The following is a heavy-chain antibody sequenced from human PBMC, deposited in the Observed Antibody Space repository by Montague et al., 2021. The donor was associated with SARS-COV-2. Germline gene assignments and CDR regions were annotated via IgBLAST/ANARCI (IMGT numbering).Heavy chain of an antibody. J-gene: IGHJ6*02. Sequence: CAISGDSVSRNTAFWNWVRQSPSRGLESLGWTYYRSKWQNDYAVSVRSRITINPDTSKNQFSLHLNSVTPEDTAVYYCSRGTLRFGMDVWGQGTTVTVSS. V-gene: IGHV6-1*01. D-gene: IGHD4-17*01. CDR2: TYYRSKWQN. CDR1: GDSVSRNTAF. CDR3: SRGTLRFGMDV.